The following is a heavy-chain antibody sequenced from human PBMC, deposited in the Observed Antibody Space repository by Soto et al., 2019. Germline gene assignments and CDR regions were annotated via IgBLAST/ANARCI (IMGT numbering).Heavy chain of an antibody. D-gene: IGHD3-3*01. V-gene: IGHV1-2*02. CDR1: GYTFTGYY. CDR2: INPNSGGT. CDR3: ARAKIFGVVIISPFDY. Sequence: GASVKVSCKASGYTFTGYYMHWVRQAPGQGLEWMGWINPNSGGTNYAQKFQGRVTMTRDTSISTAYMELSRLRSDDTAVYYCARAKIFGVVIISPFDYWGQGTLVTVS. J-gene: IGHJ4*02.